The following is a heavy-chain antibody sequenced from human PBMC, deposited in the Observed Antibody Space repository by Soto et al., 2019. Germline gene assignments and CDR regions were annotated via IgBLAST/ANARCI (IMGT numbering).Heavy chain of an antibody. CDR1: GGSINTYY. CDR2: ISYSGST. D-gene: IGHD3-3*01. J-gene: IGHJ4*02. Sequence: TWELLSLTCSGSGGSINTYYWSWIRQRPGKGLEWIGYISYSGSTNYTPSLKSRVTISVDTSKNQFSLKLSSVTAADTAVYFCARLVYDTRLNYTYLAFWGPGTLVPVSS. V-gene: IGHV4-59*01. CDR3: ARLVYDTRLNYTYLAF.